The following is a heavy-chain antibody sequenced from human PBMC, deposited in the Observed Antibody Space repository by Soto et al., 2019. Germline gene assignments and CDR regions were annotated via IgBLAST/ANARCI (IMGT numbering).Heavy chain of an antibody. CDR1: GDSVSSNGVA. V-gene: IGHV6-1*01. CDR3: ARGRKSAFDY. Sequence: SQTLSLTCAISGDSVSSNGVAWNWIRQSPSRGLEWLGRTYYASKWNNDYSTSVKSRITINPDTSKNQFSLQLNFVTPEDTAVYYCARGRKSAFDYWGQGTLVTVS. J-gene: IGHJ4*02. CDR2: TYYASKWNN.